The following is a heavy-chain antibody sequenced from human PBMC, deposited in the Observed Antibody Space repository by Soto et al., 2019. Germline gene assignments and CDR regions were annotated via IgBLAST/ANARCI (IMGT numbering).Heavy chain of an antibody. Sequence: EVQLVESGGGLVQPGRSLRLSCAASGFTFDDYAMHWVRRVPGKGLEWVSSITWNSNVIGYADSVKGRFTISRDNAKNSLYLLMNSLLPEDTALYYCAKGGPDAFCSGGRCYFDYWGQGALVTVSS. CDR3: AKGGPDAFCSGGRCYFDY. CDR2: ITWNSNVI. V-gene: IGHV3-9*01. CDR1: GFTFDDYA. D-gene: IGHD2-15*01. J-gene: IGHJ4*02.